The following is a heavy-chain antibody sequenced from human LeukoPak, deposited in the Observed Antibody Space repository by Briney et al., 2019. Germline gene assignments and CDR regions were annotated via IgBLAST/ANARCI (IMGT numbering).Heavy chain of an antibody. CDR1: GGSISSYY. J-gene: IGHJ3*02. Sequence: SETLSLTCTVSGGSISSYYWSWIRQPAGKGLEWIGRIYTSGSTNYNPSLKSRVTMSVDTSKNQFSLELSSVTAADTAVYYCARMYYYDSSGYYYHAFDIWGQGTMVTVSS. D-gene: IGHD3-22*01. CDR2: IYTSGST. V-gene: IGHV4-4*07. CDR3: ARMYYYDSSGYYYHAFDI.